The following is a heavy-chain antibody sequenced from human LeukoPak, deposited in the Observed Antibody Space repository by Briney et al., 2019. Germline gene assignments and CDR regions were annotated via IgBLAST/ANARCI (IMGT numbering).Heavy chain of an antibody. V-gene: IGHV3-23*01. CDR1: GFTFSSYA. J-gene: IGHJ6*03. CDR2: FSGSGGST. CDR3: AKLPGSQGYYYYMDV. Sequence: GGSLRLSCAASGFTFSSYAMSWVRQAPGKGLEWVSAFSGSGGSTYYADSVKGRFTISRDNSKNTLYLQMNSLRAEDTAVYYCAKLPGSQGYYYYMDVWGKGTTVTVSS.